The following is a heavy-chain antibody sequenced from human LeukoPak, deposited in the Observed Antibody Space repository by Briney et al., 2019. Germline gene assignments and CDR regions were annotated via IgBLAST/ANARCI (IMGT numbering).Heavy chain of an antibody. J-gene: IGHJ6*02. V-gene: IGHV6-1*01. D-gene: IGHD2-15*01. Sequence: SQTLSLTCAISGDRVSTNNAAWSWIRQSPSRGLEWLGRTYYRSERYSYYAGSVESRTIFNPNTSKNQFPLQLNSVTPEDTAVYYCAREKVVIAATHYYGMDVWGQGTTVTVSS. CDR3: AREKVVIAATHYYGMDV. CDR2: TYYRSERYS. CDR1: GDRVSTNNAA.